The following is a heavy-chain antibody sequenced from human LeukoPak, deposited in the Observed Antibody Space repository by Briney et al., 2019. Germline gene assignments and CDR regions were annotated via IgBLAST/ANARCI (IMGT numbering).Heavy chain of an antibody. CDR3: ARAGGVKTAALDLDY. CDR1: GGSISSSSYY. J-gene: IGHJ4*02. D-gene: IGHD6-25*01. V-gene: IGHV4-39*07. CDR2: IYYSEST. Sequence: SSETLSLTCTVSGGSISSSSYYWGWIRQPPGKGLEWIGSIYYSESTYYNPSLKSRVTISVDTSKNQFSLKLTSVTTADTAVYYCARAGGVKTAALDLDYWGQGTLVTVSS.